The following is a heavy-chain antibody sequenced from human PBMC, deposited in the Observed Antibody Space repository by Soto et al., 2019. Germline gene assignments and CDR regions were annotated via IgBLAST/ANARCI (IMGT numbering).Heavy chain of an antibody. CDR2: INGDGSTT. CDR3: ARGQEKWTNWYFDL. Sequence: EVQLVESGGGLVQPGGSLRLSCAASGLTFSSYWMHWVRQVPGKGLVWVSRINGDGSTTGYADSVKGRFTISRDNAKNTRYLQMNSLRAEDTAVYYCARGQEKWTNWYFDLWGRGTLVTVSS. CDR1: GLTFSSYW. J-gene: IGHJ2*01. D-gene: IGHD1-26*01. V-gene: IGHV3-74*01.